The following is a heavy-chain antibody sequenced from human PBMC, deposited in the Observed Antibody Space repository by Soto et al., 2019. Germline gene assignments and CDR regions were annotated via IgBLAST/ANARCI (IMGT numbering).Heavy chain of an antibody. Sequence: GGSLRLSCAASGFTFSSYAMSWVRQAPGKGLEWVSAISGSGGSTYYADSVKGRFTISRDNSKNTLYLQMNSLRAEDTALYYCAKEMGYCSGGSCLIDYYYYYYMDVWGKGTTVTV. CDR1: GFTFSSYA. CDR2: ISGSGGST. CDR3: AKEMGYCSGGSCLIDYYYYYYMDV. J-gene: IGHJ6*03. V-gene: IGHV3-23*01. D-gene: IGHD2-15*01.